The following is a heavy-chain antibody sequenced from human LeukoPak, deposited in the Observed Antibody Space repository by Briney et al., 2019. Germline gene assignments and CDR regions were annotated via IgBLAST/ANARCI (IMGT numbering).Heavy chain of an antibody. CDR2: IYYSGST. Sequence: SETLSLTCTVSGGSISSYYWSWIRQPPGKGLEWIGYIYYSGSTNYNPSLKSRVTISADTSKNQFSLKLSSVTAADTAVYYCATMVVTQAFDIWGQGTMVTVSS. CDR1: GGSISSYY. D-gene: IGHD4-23*01. J-gene: IGHJ3*02. V-gene: IGHV4-59*01. CDR3: ATMVVTQAFDI.